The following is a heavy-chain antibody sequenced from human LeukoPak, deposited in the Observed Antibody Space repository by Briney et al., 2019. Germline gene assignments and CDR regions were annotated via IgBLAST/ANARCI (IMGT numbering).Heavy chain of an antibody. J-gene: IGHJ4*02. CDR1: GGSISSSSYY. Sequence: PSETLSLTCTVSGGSISSSSYYWGWIRQPPGKGLEWLGSIYYSGSTYYNPSLKSRVTISVDTSKNQFSLKLSSVTAADTAVYYCAREVVVAATGKYYFDYWGQGTLVTVSS. CDR3: AREVVVAATGKYYFDY. V-gene: IGHV4-39*01. CDR2: IYYSGST. D-gene: IGHD2-15*01.